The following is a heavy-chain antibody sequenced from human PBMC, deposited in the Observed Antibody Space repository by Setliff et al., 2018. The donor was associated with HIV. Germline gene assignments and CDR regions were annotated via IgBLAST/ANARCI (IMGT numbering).Heavy chain of an antibody. J-gene: IGHJ4*02. D-gene: IGHD3-10*01. CDR3: ARQGTFYYGSGSLGY. CDR1: GGSISSSSYY. CDR2: ISYSGST. Sequence: SETLSLTCTVSGGSISSSSYYWGWIRQPPGKGLEWIGSISYSGSTYYNPPLKSRLTISIDTSKNQFSLKLASVTAADTAVYYCARQGTFYYGSGSLGYWGQGTLVTVSS. V-gene: IGHV4-39*01.